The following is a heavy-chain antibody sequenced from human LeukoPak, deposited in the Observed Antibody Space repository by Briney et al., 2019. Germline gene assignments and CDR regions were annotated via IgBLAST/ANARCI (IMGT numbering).Heavy chain of an antibody. V-gene: IGHV3-48*01. J-gene: IGHJ4*02. CDR1: GFSYSTYN. Sequence: GGSLRLSCAASGFSYSTYNMNWVRQAPGKGLEWVSYISSSSSTIYYADSVKGRFTISRDNAKNSLYLQMDSLRAEDTAVYYCARAWPFDYWGQGTLVTVSS. CDR2: ISSSSSTI. CDR3: ARAWPFDY.